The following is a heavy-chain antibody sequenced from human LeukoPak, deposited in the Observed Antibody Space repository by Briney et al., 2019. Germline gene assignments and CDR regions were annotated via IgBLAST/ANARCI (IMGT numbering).Heavy chain of an antibody. D-gene: IGHD3-10*01. Sequence: SETLSLTCAVYGGSFSGYYWSWIRQPPGKGLEWIGYIYYSGSTNYNPSLKSRVTISVDTSKNQFSLKLSSVTAADTAVYYCAREEFYYGSGSYYQRYFDYWGQGTLVTVSS. J-gene: IGHJ4*02. V-gene: IGHV4-59*01. CDR2: IYYSGST. CDR3: AREEFYYGSGSYYQRYFDY. CDR1: GGSFSGYY.